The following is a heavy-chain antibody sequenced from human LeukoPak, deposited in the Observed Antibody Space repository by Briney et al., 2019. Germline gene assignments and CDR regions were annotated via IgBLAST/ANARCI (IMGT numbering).Heavy chain of an antibody. CDR3: ARAVNWGGGDTFDC. Sequence: GGSLRLSCAASGFTLSNNWMNWVRQAPGKGLEWVANIKQDGSATYYVDSVRGRFTISRDNAENSVYLQMNSLRAEDTAVYDCARAVNWGGGDTFDCWGQGTLVTVSS. J-gene: IGHJ5*01. CDR2: IKQDGSAT. CDR1: GFTLSNNW. D-gene: IGHD3-10*01. V-gene: IGHV3-7*01.